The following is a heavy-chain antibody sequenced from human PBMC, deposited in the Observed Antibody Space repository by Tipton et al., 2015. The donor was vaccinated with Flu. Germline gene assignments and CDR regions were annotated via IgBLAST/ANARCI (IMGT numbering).Heavy chain of an antibody. CDR1: GYTLTGYY. CDR2: INPNSGGT. Sequence: QVQLVQSGAEVKKPGASVKVSCKASGYTLTGYYMHWVRQAPGQGLEWMGWINPNSGGTNYAQKFQGRVTMTRDTSISTAYMELSRLRSDDTAVYYCARVRLVRDPGGWFDPWGQGTLVTVSS. CDR3: ARVRLVRDPGGWFDP. D-gene: IGHD3-10*01. J-gene: IGHJ5*02. V-gene: IGHV1-2*02.